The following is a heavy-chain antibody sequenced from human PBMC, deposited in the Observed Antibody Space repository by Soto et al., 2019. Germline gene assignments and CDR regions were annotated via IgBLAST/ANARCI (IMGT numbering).Heavy chain of an antibody. V-gene: IGHV3-33*08. D-gene: IGHD7-27*01. Sequence: PGGSLRLSCAASGFTFSMFAMHWVRQAPGKGLEWVAHIWYDGSNTYYADSVKGRFTISRDNSRNTVYLQMNSLRAEDTAVYHCVRDLLGSGGHFDYWGQGTPVTVSS. CDR1: GFTFSMFA. J-gene: IGHJ4*02. CDR2: IWYDGSNT. CDR3: VRDLLGSGGHFDY.